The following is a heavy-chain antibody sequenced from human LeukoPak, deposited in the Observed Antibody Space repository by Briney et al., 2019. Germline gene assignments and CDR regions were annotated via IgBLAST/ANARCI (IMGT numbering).Heavy chain of an antibody. V-gene: IGHV3-53*01. CDR2: IYSGGGT. J-gene: IGHJ5*02. D-gene: IGHD6-19*01. CDR3: ARLSRPYSSNWFDP. Sequence: GGSLRLSCAASGFTVSSTYMSWVRQAPGKGLEWVSVIYSGGGTYYADSVKGRFTISRDNSKNTLYLQMNSLRAEDTAVYYCARLSRPYSSNWFDPWGQGTLVTVSS. CDR1: GFTVSSTY.